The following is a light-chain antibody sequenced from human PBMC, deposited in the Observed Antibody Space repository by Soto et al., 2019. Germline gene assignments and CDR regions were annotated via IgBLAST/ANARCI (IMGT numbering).Light chain of an antibody. CDR1: QSVSSSS. V-gene: IGKV3-20*01. CDR2: GAS. J-gene: IGKJ1*01. CDR3: QQFGSTPWT. Sequence: EIVLTQSPGTLSLSPGERGTLSCRASQSVSSSSLAWYQQKPGQAPRLLIYGASSRATGIPDRFSGSGSGTDFALTISRLEPEDFAVYYCQQFGSTPWTFGQGTKVDIK.